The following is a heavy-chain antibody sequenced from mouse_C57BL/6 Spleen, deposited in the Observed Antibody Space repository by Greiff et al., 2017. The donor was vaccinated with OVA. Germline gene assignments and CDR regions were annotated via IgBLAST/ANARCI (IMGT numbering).Heavy chain of an antibody. CDR3: ARRFHYYGSSYFDY. D-gene: IGHD1-1*01. V-gene: IGHV1-69*01. Sequence: VKLQQPGAELVMPGASVKLSCKASGYTFTSYWMHWVKQRPGQGLEWIGEIDPSDSYTNYNHKFKGKSTLTVDKSSSTAYMQLSSLTSEDSAVYYCARRFHYYGSSYFDYWGQGTTLTVSS. CDR2: IDPSDSYT. CDR1: GYTFTSYW. J-gene: IGHJ2*01.